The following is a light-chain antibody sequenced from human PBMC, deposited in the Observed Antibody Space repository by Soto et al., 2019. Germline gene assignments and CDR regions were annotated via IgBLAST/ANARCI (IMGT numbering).Light chain of an antibody. J-gene: IGKJ4*01. V-gene: IGKV3-11*01. Sequence: EVVLTQSPATLSLSPGERATLSCRARQSVGHNLVWYQQKPGQAPRLLISYASTRAAGIPARFSGSGSGTDFTLTISSLEPEDFAIYDCQQRNYWLSFGGGTKVEIK. CDR2: YAS. CDR1: QSVGHN. CDR3: QQRNYWLS.